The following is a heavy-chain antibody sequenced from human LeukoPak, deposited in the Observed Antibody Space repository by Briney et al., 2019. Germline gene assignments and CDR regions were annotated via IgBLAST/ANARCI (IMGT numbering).Heavy chain of an antibody. Sequence: GGSLRLSCAASGFTFNYPWMTWVRQAPGKGLEWVGRIKSKTDGGTTDYAAPVKGRFTISRDDSKNTLYLQMNSPKTEDTAVYYCTDITGTTDYWGQGTLVTVSS. V-gene: IGHV3-15*01. J-gene: IGHJ4*02. D-gene: IGHD1-7*01. CDR2: IKSKTDGGTT. CDR3: TDITGTTDY. CDR1: GFTFNYPW.